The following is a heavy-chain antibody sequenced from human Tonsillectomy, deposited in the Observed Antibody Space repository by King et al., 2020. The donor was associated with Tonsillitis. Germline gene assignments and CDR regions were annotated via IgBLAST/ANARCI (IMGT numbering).Heavy chain of an antibody. D-gene: IGHD6-6*01. CDR2: INHSGGT. Sequence: VQLQQWGAGLLKPSETLSLTCVVHGGSFSGYHWSWIRQHPGKGLEWIGEINHSGGTKYNPSLKSRVTMSVDTSKNQFSVKLSSVTAADTAVYYCARGPSWNSIAAGNREDYFDYWGQGTLVTVSS. J-gene: IGHJ4*02. V-gene: IGHV4-34*01. CDR1: GGSFSGYH. CDR3: ARGPSWNSIAAGNREDYFDY.